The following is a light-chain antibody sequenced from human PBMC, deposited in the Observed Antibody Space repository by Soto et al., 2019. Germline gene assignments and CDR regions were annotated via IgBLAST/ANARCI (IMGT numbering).Light chain of an antibody. Sequence: DIQITQSPSSLSAAVGDRVTITCRAIQSIDNYLSWYQQIPGKAPKLLIYAASNLQRGVPSRFSGSGSGTEFTLTISNLQPDDFAVYYCQQCFSLPPTFGHGTKV. CDR3: QQCFSLPPT. V-gene: IGKV1-39*01. CDR1: QSIDNY. J-gene: IGKJ1*01. CDR2: AAS.